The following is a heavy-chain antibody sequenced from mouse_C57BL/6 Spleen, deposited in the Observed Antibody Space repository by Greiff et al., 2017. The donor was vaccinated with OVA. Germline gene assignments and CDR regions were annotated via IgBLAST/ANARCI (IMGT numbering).Heavy chain of an antibody. CDR3: ANYYGSSWFAY. CDR2: IDPSDSYT. CDR1: GYTFTSYW. V-gene: IGHV1-50*01. D-gene: IGHD1-1*01. J-gene: IGHJ3*01. Sequence: QVQLQQSGAELVKPGASVKLSRKASGYTFTSYWMQWVKQRPGQGLEWIGEIDPSDSYTNYNQKFKGKATLTVDTSSSTAYMQLSSLTSEDSAVYYCANYYGSSWFAYWGQGTLVTVSA.